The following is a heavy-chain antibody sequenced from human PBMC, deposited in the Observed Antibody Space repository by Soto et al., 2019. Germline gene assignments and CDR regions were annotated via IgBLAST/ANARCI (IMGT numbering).Heavy chain of an antibody. CDR3: ARDILSVGPRANDASDV. CDR1: GFSFSDNL. J-gene: IGHJ3*01. CDR2: INPYNGNT. V-gene: IGHV1-3*01. Sequence: QVQLVQSGAEVRKPGASVNISCRASGFSFSDNLINWVRQAPGQSLEWMGWINPYNGNTRYSQTFQGRDTISRHSSARIAYVEVSDLTSEDTAVYYCARDILSVGPRANDASDVWGQGTMVTVSS. D-gene: IGHD2-8*02.